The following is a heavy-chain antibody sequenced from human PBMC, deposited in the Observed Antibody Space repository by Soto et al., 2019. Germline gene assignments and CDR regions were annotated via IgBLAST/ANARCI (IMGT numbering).Heavy chain of an antibody. J-gene: IGHJ6*02. CDR2: IIPIYGTA. D-gene: IGHD1-26*01. CDR3: AEDGRADWESYYSYAMAV. CDR1: GGSFSSFT. V-gene: IGHV1-69*01. Sequence: QVQLVQSGAEVKKPGASVKVSCKASGGSFSSFTISWVRQAPGQALEWMGGIIPIYGTANYAQKFQGRVTITADASTRTAYMELSSARSEDTAVYYCAEDGRADWESYYSYAMAVWGQGTTFTVSS.